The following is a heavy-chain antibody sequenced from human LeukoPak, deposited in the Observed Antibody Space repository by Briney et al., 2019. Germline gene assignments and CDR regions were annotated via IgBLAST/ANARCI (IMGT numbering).Heavy chain of an antibody. D-gene: IGHD6-13*01. J-gene: IGHJ4*02. CDR2: IYYSGST. CDR3: ARGIAAAGTLDY. Sequence: PSETLSLTCTVSGGSISSGGYCWSWIRQHPGKGLEWIGYIYYSGSTYYNPSLKSRVTISVDTSKNQFSLKLSSVTAADTAVYYCARGIAAAGTLDYWGQGTLVTVSS. CDR1: GGSISSGGYC. V-gene: IGHV4-31*03.